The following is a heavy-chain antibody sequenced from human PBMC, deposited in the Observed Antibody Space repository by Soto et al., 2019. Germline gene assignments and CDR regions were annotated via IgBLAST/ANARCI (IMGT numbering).Heavy chain of an antibody. V-gene: IGHV1-69*13. CDR2: IIPIFGTA. D-gene: IGHD3-22*01. CDR3: ASPEYYYDSSGYSNWFDP. Sequence: SVKVSCKASGGTFSSYAISWARQAPGQGLEWMGGIIPIFGTANYAQKFQGRVTITADESTSTAYMELSSLRSEDTAVYYCASPEYYYDSSGYSNWFDPWGQGTLVTVSS. J-gene: IGHJ5*02. CDR1: GGTFSSYA.